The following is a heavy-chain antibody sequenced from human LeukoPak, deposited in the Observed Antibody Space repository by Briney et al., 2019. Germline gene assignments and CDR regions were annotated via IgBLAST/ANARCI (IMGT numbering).Heavy chain of an antibody. D-gene: IGHD2-21*02. CDR3: ARDVTYCGGDCQDAFDI. J-gene: IGHJ3*02. V-gene: IGHV3-53*01. Sequence: GGSLRLSCAASGFTFSTFAMIWVRQPPGKGLAWVSVIYSGGSTYYADSVKGRFTISRDNSKNTLYLQMNSLRAEDTAVYYCARDVTYCGGDCQDAFDIWGQGTMVTVSS. CDR2: IYSGGST. CDR1: GFTFSTFA.